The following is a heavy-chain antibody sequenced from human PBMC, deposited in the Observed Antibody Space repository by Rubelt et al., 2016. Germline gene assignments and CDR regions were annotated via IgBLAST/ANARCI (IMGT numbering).Heavy chain of an antibody. Sequence: QVQLVQSGAEVKKPGASVKVSGKASGYTFTSYSMHWVRQAPGQGLEWMGIINPRGGSTSYAQKCKGRVTMTRDTSTSTDYRELSSLRPEDTAVYYCAREAYSGRYPLIDYWGQGTLVTVSS. CDR3: AREAYSGRYPLIDY. CDR2: INPRGGST. CDR1: GYTFTSYS. D-gene: IGHD1-26*01. V-gene: IGHV1-46*01. J-gene: IGHJ4*02.